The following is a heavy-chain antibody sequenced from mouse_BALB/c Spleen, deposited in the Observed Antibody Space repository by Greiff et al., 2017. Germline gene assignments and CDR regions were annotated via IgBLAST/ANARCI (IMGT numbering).Heavy chain of an antibody. J-gene: IGHJ3*01. CDR2: IDPANGNT. CDR3: ARSGGNYGWFAY. D-gene: IGHD2-1*01. Sequence: EVKLVESGAELVKPGASVKLSCTASGFNIKDTYMHWVKQRPEQGLEWIGRIDPANGNTKYDPKFQGKATITADTSSNTAYLQLSSLTSEDTAVYYCARSGGNYGWFAYWGQGTLVTVSA. CDR1: GFNIKDTY. V-gene: IGHV14-3*02.